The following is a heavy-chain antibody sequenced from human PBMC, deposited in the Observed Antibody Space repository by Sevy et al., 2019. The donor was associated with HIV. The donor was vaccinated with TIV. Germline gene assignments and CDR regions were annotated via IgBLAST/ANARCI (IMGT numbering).Heavy chain of an antibody. J-gene: IGHJ4*02. Sequence: SETLSLTCTVSGGSISSYYWSWIRQPPGKGLERIGYIYYSGSTKYNPSLKSRVTISVDTSKNQFSLKLSSVTAADTAVYYCARGADSSGYSDYWGQGTLVTVSS. CDR1: GGSISSYY. CDR2: IYYSGST. V-gene: IGHV4-59*01. CDR3: ARGADSSGYSDY. D-gene: IGHD3-22*01.